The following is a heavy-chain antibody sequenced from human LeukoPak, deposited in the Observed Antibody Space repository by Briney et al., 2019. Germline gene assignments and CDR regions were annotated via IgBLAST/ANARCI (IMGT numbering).Heavy chain of an antibody. Sequence: GRSLRLSCATSGFTFSSYGMHWVRQAPGKGLEWVAFIRYDGSNKYYADSVKGRFTISRDNSKNTLYLQMNSLRAEDTAVYYCARQKQNNWGFSHFDYWGQGTLVTVSS. J-gene: IGHJ4*02. D-gene: IGHD7-27*01. V-gene: IGHV3-33*08. CDR3: ARQKQNNWGFSHFDY. CDR2: IRYDGSNK. CDR1: GFTFSSYG.